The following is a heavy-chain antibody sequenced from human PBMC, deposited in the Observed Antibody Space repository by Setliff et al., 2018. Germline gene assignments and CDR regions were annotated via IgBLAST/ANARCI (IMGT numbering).Heavy chain of an antibody. CDR3: AMGRNAKATTTVTTTF. CDR2: ISGSGGRT. J-gene: IGHJ4*02. V-gene: IGHV3-23*01. D-gene: IGHD4-17*01. Sequence: HPGGSLRLSCEGSGFSFNNYAISWVRQLPGKRPEWVSSISGSGGRTYYADSVKGRFTVSRDNSKGALFLQMNSLRAGDTALYYCAMGRNAKATTTVTTTFWGQGTLVTVSS. CDR1: GFSFNNYA.